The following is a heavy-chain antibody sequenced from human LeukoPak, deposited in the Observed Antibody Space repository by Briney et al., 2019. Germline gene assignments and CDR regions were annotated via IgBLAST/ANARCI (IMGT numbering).Heavy chain of an antibody. Sequence: ASVKVSCKTSDYTFTDYGITWVRQAPGRGLEWMGWITGHGGNTNYAQKFHDRVTMTADTSTSTAYMELTSLTSDDTAVYYCARGVIDSGWYVDYWGQGTLVIVSS. CDR1: DYTFTDYG. CDR3: ARGVIDSGWYVDY. J-gene: IGHJ4*02. V-gene: IGHV1-18*01. CDR2: ITGHGGNT. D-gene: IGHD6-19*01.